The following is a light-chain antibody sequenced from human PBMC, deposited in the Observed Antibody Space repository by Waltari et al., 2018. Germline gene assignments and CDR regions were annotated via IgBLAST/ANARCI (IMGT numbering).Light chain of an antibody. CDR3: SSSTSSSTLV. V-gene: IGLV2-14*01. CDR1: SSDVGAYNY. J-gene: IGLJ3*02. Sequence: QSALTQPASVSGSPGQSITISCTGTSSDVGAYNYVSWYRQHPGKAPNLRISEVSNRPSGVSNRVDGSKSGTTASLTISGLQAEDEADYYCSSSTSSSTLVFGGGTKLTVL. CDR2: EVS.